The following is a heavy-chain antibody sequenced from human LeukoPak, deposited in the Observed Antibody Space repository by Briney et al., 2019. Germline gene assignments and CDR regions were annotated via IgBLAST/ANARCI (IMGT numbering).Heavy chain of an antibody. CDR2: ISYDGTNK. V-gene: IGHV3-30*18. CDR3: AKDREVGATGGIDY. Sequence: PGGSLRLSCAASGFTFSSYSMNWVRQAPGKGLEWVAVISYDGTNKYYSDSVKGRFTISRDNSKNTLYLQMNSLRTEDTAIYYCAKDREVGATGGIDYWGQGTLVTVSS. J-gene: IGHJ4*02. D-gene: IGHD1-26*01. CDR1: GFTFSSYS.